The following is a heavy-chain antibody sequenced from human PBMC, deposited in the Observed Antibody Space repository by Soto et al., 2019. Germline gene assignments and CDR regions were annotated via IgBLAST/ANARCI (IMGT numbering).Heavy chain of an antibody. CDR2: ISGSGGST. Sequence: GGSLRLSCAASGFTFSSYAMSWVRQAPGKGLEWVSAISGSGGSTYYADSVKGRFTISRDNSKNTLYLQMGSLRAEDMAVYYCARISVLGDILTGYNDYWGQGTLVTVSS. J-gene: IGHJ4*02. CDR3: ARISVLGDILTGYNDY. D-gene: IGHD3-9*01. V-gene: IGHV3-23*01. CDR1: GFTFSSYA.